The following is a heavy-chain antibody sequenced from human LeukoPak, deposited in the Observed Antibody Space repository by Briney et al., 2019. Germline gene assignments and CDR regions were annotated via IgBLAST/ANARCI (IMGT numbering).Heavy chain of an antibody. Sequence: GGSLRLSCAASGFTFSSYAMSWARQAPGKGLEWVSNISGSGGSTYYADSVKGRITISRDNSKNTLYLQMNSLRAEDTAVYYCAKVRGGNLDAFDIWGQGTMVTVSS. CDR1: GFTFSSYA. CDR2: ISGSGGST. D-gene: IGHD3-10*01. CDR3: AKVRGGNLDAFDI. V-gene: IGHV3-23*01. J-gene: IGHJ3*02.